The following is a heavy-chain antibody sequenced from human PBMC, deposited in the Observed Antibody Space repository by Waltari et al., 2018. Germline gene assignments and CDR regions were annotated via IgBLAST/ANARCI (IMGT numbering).Heavy chain of an antibody. D-gene: IGHD3-16*01. J-gene: IGHJ4*02. CDR1: GFTFDDFA. Sequence: EVQLEESGGGVVQPGGSLRLSCAASGFTFDDFAMHWVRQAPGKGLEWVSLITWDARSTYYGDSVKGRFTISRDNSKNTLYLQMGSLRVEDMAVYYCARSRGGAPDYWGQGTLVTVSS. V-gene: IGHV3-43D*04. CDR2: ITWDARST. CDR3: ARSRGGAPDY.